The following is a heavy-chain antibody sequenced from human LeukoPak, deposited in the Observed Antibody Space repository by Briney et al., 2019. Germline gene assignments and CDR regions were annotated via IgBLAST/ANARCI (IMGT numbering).Heavy chain of an antibody. Sequence: GGSLRLSCAASGFAFSDYNMNWLRQAPGKGLEWVSYITNSGSTIRYADSVKGRFTISRDNAKNSLYLQMNSLRAEDTAVYYCARSIGLTGGGVDVWGQGTTVTVSS. CDR2: ITNSGSTI. D-gene: IGHD3-9*01. V-gene: IGHV3-11*01. CDR1: GFAFSDYN. CDR3: ARSIGLTGGGVDV. J-gene: IGHJ6*02.